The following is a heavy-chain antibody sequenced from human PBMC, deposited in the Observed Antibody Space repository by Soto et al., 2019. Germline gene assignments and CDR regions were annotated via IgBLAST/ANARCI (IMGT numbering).Heavy chain of an antibody. J-gene: IGHJ4*02. CDR2: IRTKANRYTT. V-gene: IGHV3-72*01. CDR1: GFSFRDHY. D-gene: IGHD3-3*01. Sequence: XXSLSPSFAASGFSFRDHYMYWVRQAPGKGLQWVARIRTKANRYTTEYAASVKGRFTISRNDSKNSLYLQMNSLQPEDTAVYYCGRVGDYNFWSGPDYWGQGTLVTVSS. CDR3: GRVGDYNFWSGPDY.